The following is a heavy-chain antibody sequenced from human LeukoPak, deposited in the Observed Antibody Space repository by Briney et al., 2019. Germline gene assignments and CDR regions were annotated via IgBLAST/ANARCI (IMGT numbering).Heavy chain of an antibody. D-gene: IGHD3-10*01. CDR3: ARNHYFGSETYPLFDY. J-gene: IGHJ4*02. CDR2: IYYSGST. V-gene: IGHV4-59*13. CDR1: GGTISSYY. Sequence: PSETLSLTCTVSGGTISSYYWNWIRQPPGKGLEWIAYIYYSGSTNYNPSLNSRVTISVDTSKNQFSLKLSSVTAADTAVYYCARNHYFGSETYPLFDYWGQGTLVTVSS.